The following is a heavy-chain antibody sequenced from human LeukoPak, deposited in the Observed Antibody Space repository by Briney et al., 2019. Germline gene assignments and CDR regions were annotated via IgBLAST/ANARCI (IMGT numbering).Heavy chain of an antibody. CDR1: GYTFTSYG. CDR2: ISAYNGNT. CDR3: ARDVVVAADYYYYGMDV. V-gene: IGHV1-18*01. D-gene: IGHD2-15*01. J-gene: IGHJ6*02. Sequence: ASVKVSCKASGYTFTSYGISWVRQATGQGLEWMGWISAYNGNTNYAQKLQGRVTMTTDTSTSTAYMELRSLRSDDTAVYYCARDVVVAADYYYYGMDVWGQGTTVTVSS.